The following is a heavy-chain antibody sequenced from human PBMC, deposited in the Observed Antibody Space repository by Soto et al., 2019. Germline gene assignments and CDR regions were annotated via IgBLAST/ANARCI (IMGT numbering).Heavy chain of an antibody. CDR1: GYTFTSYD. CDR2: MNPNSGNT. Sequence: ASVKVSCKASGYTFTSYDINWVRQATGQGLEWMGWMNPNSGNTGYAQKFQGRVTMTRNDSISTAYMELSSLRSEDTAVYYCARGPMDYYGSGSYYNDVYYYYGMDVWGQGTTVTVSS. D-gene: IGHD3-10*01. J-gene: IGHJ6*02. CDR3: ARGPMDYYGSGSYYNDVYYYYGMDV. V-gene: IGHV1-8*01.